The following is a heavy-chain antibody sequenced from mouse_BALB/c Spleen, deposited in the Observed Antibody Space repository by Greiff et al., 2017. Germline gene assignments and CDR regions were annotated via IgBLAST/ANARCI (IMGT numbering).Heavy chain of an antibody. Sequence: EVQLQQSGAELVRSGASVKLSCTASGFNIKDYYMHWVKQRPEQGLEWIGWIDPENGDTEYAPKFQGKATMTAVTSSNTAYLQLSSLTSEDTAVYYCNAGGYDDAMDYWGQGTSVTVSS. CDR2: IDPENGDT. J-gene: IGHJ4*01. CDR3: NAGGYDDAMDY. V-gene: IGHV14-4*02. CDR1: GFNIKDYY. D-gene: IGHD2-2*01.